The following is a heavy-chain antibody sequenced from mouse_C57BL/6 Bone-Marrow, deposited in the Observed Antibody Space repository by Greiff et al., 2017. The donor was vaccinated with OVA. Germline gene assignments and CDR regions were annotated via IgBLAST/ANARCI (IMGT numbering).Heavy chain of an antibody. D-gene: IGHD1-1*01. J-gene: IGHJ2*02. CDR1: GYTFTNYW. V-gene: IGHV1-59*01. CDR3: AHYDSRLYLHY. Sequence: QVHVKQPGAELVRPGTSVKLSCKASGYTFTNYWMHWVKQRPGQGLEWIGVIAPSDSYINYNQKFKGRATLTVDTSSSTAYMHLSSLTSEDSAVYYCAHYDSRLYLHYWGQGTSLTVSS. CDR2: IAPSDSYI.